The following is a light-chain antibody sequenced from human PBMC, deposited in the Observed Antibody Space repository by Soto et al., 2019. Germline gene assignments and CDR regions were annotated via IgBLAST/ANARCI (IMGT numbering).Light chain of an antibody. CDR2: AAS. CDR1: QGISSY. J-gene: IGKJ4*01. V-gene: IGKV1-9*01. Sequence: DIQLTQSPSFLSASVGDRVTITCRASQGISSYLAWYQQKPGKAPKLLIYAASTLQSGVPSRFSGSGSGTEFTLTICSLQPEDFATYYCQQRNSYSLTFGGGTKVDIK. CDR3: QQRNSYSLT.